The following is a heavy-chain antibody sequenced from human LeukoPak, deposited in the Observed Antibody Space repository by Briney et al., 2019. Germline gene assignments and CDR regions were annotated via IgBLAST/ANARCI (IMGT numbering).Heavy chain of an antibody. V-gene: IGHV3-23*01. CDR3: AKDHLPDDSSGYEVVFGY. D-gene: IGHD3-22*01. CDR2: ISGSGGST. CDR1: GFTFSSYA. J-gene: IGHJ4*02. Sequence: GGSLRLSCAAPGFTFSSYAMSWVRQAPGKGLEWVSAISGSGGSTYYADSVKGRFTISRDNSKNTLYLQMNSLRAEDTAVYYCAKDHLPDDSSGYEVVFGYWGRGTLVTVSS.